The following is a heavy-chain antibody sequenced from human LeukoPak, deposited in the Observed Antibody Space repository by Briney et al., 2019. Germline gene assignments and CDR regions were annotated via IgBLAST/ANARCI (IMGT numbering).Heavy chain of an antibody. CDR2: MYYSGST. J-gene: IGHJ5*02. CDR3: ARDRPEDFVVVPAAQGWFDP. CDR1: GASISSSDNY. Sequence: SETLSLTCTVSGASISSSDNYWSWIRQPPGKGLEWIACMYYSGSTYSNPSLKSRVTISIDTSKNQFSLKLSSVTAADTAVYYCARDRPEDFVVVPAAQGWFDPWGQGTLVTVS. V-gene: IGHV4-30-4*08. D-gene: IGHD2-2*01.